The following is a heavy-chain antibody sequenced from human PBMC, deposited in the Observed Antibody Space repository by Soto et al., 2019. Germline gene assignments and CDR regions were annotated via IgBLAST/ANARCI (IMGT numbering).Heavy chain of an antibody. CDR1: GFTFSSYG. J-gene: IGHJ6*02. CDR2: ISYDGSNK. Sequence: QVQLVESGGGVVQPGRSLRLSCAASGFTFSSYGMHWVRQAPGKGLEWVAVISYDGSNKYYADSVKGRFTISRDNSHNTLYLQMNSLRAEDTAVYYCAKDVVVGATTGLGDYYYYYGMDVWGQGTTVTVSS. V-gene: IGHV3-30*18. CDR3: AKDVVVGATTGLGDYYYYYGMDV. D-gene: IGHD1-26*01.